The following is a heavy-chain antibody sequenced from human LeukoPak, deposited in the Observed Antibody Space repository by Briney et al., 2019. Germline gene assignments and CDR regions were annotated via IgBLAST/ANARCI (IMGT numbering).Heavy chain of an antibody. J-gene: IGHJ2*01. D-gene: IGHD1-1*01. Sequence: SETLSLTCTVSGDSISRESWSWIRQAPGKGLECIGYSYDSWRMNYNPSLQSRVTIPLDTSKNRLSLQLNSVTAADTAVYYCARRIQLWSYWHFDLWGRGTLVTVTS. V-gene: IGHV4-4*08. CDR3: ARRIQLWSYWHFDL. CDR1: GDSISRES. CDR2: SYDSWRM.